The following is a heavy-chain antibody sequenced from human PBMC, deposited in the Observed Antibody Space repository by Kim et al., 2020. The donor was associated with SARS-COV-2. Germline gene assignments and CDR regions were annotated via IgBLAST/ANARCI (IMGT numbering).Heavy chain of an antibody. CDR2: ISWNSGSI. D-gene: IGHD3-10*01. V-gene: IGHV3-9*01. J-gene: IGHJ4*02. Sequence: GGSLRLSCAASGFTFDDYAMHWVRQAPGKGLEWVSGISWNSGSIGYADSVKGRFTISRDNAKNSLYLQMNSLRAEDTALYYCAKDIYGSWSSYWGQGTLV. CDR1: GFTFDDYA. CDR3: AKDIYGSWSSY.